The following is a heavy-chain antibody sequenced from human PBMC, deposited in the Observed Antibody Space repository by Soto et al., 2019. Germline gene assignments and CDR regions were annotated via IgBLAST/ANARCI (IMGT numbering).Heavy chain of an antibody. V-gene: IGHV1-3*04. CDR2: INTGSSNT. CDR1: GYTFTSYG. CDR3: ARATPTVGYIYFDQ. J-gene: IGHJ4*02. D-gene: IGHD3-22*01. Sequence: QVDLVQSGVEVKEPGASVRISCEASGYTFTSYGIHWVRQDPGQRLEGMGRINTGSSNTRYSPEFQARVTITRDTLASTAYMELNSLRSEDTAVYYFARATPTVGYIYFDQWGQGTLVTVSS.